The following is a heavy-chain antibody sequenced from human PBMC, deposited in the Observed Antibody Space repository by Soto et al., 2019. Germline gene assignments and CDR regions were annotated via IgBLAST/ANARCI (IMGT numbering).Heavy chain of an antibody. CDR3: VHQDWNNNTYYFEL. CDR1: GFSLSTSGVG. CDR2: IYWDDDK. Sequence: QITVKESGPKLVKPSQTLTLTCAFSGFSLSTSGVGVGWVRQPPGKAPEWLALIYWDDDKRYRPSLKSRLSITKDTSKDQVVFTMTNMDPVDTATYSCVHQDWNNNTYYFELWGRGTLVTVSS. V-gene: IGHV2-5*02. J-gene: IGHJ2*01. D-gene: IGHD1-1*01.